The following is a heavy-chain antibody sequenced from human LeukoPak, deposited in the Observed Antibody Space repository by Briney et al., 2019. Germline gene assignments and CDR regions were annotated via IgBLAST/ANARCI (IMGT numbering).Heavy chain of an antibody. Sequence: PGGSLRLSCAASGFTVRNNYMSWGRQAPGKGLEWGSVIYSGGSTYYSDSAEGRCTISRDNSNKTQLLQIQSLRADDATVEYCATGERMVRGDGVDYWGQGTLVTVSS. CDR1: GFTVRNNY. J-gene: IGHJ4*02. CDR3: ATGERMVRGDGVDY. CDR2: IYSGGST. V-gene: IGHV3-66*01. D-gene: IGHD3-10*01.